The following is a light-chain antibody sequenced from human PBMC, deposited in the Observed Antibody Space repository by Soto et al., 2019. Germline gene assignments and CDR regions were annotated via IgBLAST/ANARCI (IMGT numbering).Light chain of an antibody. J-gene: IGKJ2*01. CDR3: QQYETYYT. V-gene: IGKV1-5*03. CDR1: QSITTW. CDR2: KAS. Sequence: DIQMTQSPSTLSASVGDRVTIICRASQSITTWLAWYQQKPGKAPNLLIYKASNLESGVPSRFSGSGSGTEFTLTISGLQRDDFATYYCQQYETYYTFGQGTKLEIK.